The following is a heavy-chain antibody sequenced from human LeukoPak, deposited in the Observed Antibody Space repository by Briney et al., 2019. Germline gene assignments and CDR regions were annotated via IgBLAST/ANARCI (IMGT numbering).Heavy chain of an antibody. CDR1: GGSISSYY. D-gene: IGHD3-22*01. J-gene: IGHJ4*02. V-gene: IGHV4-59*01. CDR2: IYYSGST. Sequence: SEALSLTCTVSGGSISSYYWSWIRQPPGKGLEWIGYIYYSGSTNYNPSLKSRVTISVDTSKNQFSLKLSSVTAADTAVYYCARPYYYDSSGYYSYYFDYWGQGTLVTVSS. CDR3: ARPYYYDSSGYYSYYFDY.